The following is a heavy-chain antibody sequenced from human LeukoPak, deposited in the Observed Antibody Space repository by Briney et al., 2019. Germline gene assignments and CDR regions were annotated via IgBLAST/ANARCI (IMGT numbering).Heavy chain of an antibody. Sequence: ASVKVSCKASGYTFTSYDINWVRQATGQGLEWMGWMNPNSGNTGYAQKFQGRVAITRNTSISTAYMELSSLRSEDTAVYYCARADTAMASHYDYWGQGTLVTVSS. V-gene: IGHV1-8*03. CDR2: MNPNSGNT. D-gene: IGHD5-18*01. CDR1: GYTFTSYD. CDR3: ARADTAMASHYDY. J-gene: IGHJ4*02.